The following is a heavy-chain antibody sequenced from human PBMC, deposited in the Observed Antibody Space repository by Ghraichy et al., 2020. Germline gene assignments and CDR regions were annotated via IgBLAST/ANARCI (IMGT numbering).Heavy chain of an antibody. CDR3: TTTRWLQLRAGSFDY. J-gene: IGHJ4*02. V-gene: IGHV3-15*01. CDR1: GFTFSNAW. CDR2: IKSKTDGGTT. D-gene: IGHD5-24*01. Sequence: GGSLRLSCAASGFTFSNAWMSWVRQAPGKGLEWVGRIKSKTDGGTTDYAAPVKGRFTISRDDSKNTLYLQMNSLKTEDTAVYYCTTTRWLQLRAGSFDYWGQGTLVTVSS.